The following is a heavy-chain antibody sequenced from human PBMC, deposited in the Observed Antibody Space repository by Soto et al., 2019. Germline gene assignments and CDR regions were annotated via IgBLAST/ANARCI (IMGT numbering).Heavy chain of an antibody. CDR2: IYYSGST. V-gene: IGHV4-61*01. Sequence: QVQLQESGPGLVKPSETLSLTCTVSGGSVSSGSYYWSWIRQPPGKGLEWIGYIYYSGSTNYNPSLKSRVTISVDTSKNQFSLKLSSVIAADTAVYYCARDRSTSFDYWGQGTLVTVSS. D-gene: IGHD1-1*01. J-gene: IGHJ4*02. CDR1: GGSVSSGSYY. CDR3: ARDRSTSFDY.